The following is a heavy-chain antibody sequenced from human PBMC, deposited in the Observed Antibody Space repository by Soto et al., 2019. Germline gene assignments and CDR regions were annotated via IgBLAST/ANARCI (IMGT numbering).Heavy chain of an antibody. CDR1: GFTFNFYA. CDR2: ISVNGRT. CDR3: TKAGGWYYYDSSGPPDASHV. V-gene: IGHV3-23*01. D-gene: IGHD3-22*01. Sequence: GGSLRLSCAASGFTFNFYAMAWVRQAPGKGLEWVSGISVNGRTNYADSVKGRFTISRDNSKSMVFLQMDTLRAEDTALYYCTKAGGWYYYDSSGPPDASHVWGQGTMVTVSS. J-gene: IGHJ3*01.